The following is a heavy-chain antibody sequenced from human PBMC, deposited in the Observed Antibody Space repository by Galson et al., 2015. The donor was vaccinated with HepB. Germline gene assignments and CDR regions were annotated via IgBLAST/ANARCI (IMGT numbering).Heavy chain of an antibody. V-gene: IGHV3-21*01. CDR1: GFTFSRFT. CDR2: ISWGSNYI. Sequence: SLRLSCAASGFTFSRFTMNWVRHVPGEGLEWVSSISWGSNYIYYADSVKGRFTISRDNAKNSLFLQVSSLRVEDTVVYYCTRQVGFTSGSYDYWGQGTLVTVSS. CDR3: TRQVGFTSGSYDY. D-gene: IGHD1-26*01. J-gene: IGHJ4*02.